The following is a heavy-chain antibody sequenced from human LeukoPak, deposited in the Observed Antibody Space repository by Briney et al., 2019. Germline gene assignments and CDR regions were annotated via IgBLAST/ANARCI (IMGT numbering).Heavy chain of an antibody. D-gene: IGHD3-22*01. Sequence: SETLSLTCTVSGGSISSYYWSWIRQPPGKGLEWIGYIYHRGSTNCNPSLKSRVTISVDTSKNQFSLKLSSVTAADTAVYYCARVGSGYTFDYWGQGTLVTASS. CDR2: IYHRGST. V-gene: IGHV4-59*01. CDR3: ARVGSGYTFDY. CDR1: GGSISSYY. J-gene: IGHJ4*02.